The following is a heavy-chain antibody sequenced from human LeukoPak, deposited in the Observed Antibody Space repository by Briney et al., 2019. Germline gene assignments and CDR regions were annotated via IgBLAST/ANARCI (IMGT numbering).Heavy chain of an antibody. J-gene: IGHJ3*02. D-gene: IGHD2-15*01. CDR3: ARGRGEVVVAAWDVFDI. Sequence: SETLSLICTVSGGAISSYYWSWIRQPPGQALELIAYMFYSGTTNYNPSLRSRVTISLDTSKNQFSLRLSSVTAADTAVYYCARGRGEVVVAAWDVFDIWGQGTMVTVSS. CDR1: GGAISSYY. V-gene: IGHV4-59*08. CDR2: MFYSGTT.